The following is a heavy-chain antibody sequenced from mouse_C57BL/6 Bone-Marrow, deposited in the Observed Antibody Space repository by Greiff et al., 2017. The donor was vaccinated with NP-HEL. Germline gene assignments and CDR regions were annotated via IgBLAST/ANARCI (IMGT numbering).Heavy chain of an antibody. Sequence: VQLQESGPELVKPGASVKISCKASGYAFSSSWMNWVKQRTGKGLEWIGRIYPGDGDTNYNGKFKGKATLTADKSSSTAYMQLSSLTSEDSAVYFCARDSSGYFDYWGQGTTLTVSS. CDR3: ARDSSGYFDY. D-gene: IGHD3-2*02. J-gene: IGHJ2*01. CDR2: IYPGDGDT. CDR1: GYAFSSSW. V-gene: IGHV1-82*01.